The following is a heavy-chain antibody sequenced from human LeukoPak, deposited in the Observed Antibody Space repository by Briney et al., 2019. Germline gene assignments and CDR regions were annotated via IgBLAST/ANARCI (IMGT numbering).Heavy chain of an antibody. Sequence: GESLKISGKGSGYSFTSYWIGGVRQMPGKGLEWMGIIYPGDSDTRYSPSFQGQVTISADKSITTAYLQWSSLQASDTAMYYCARQADYNVLTGYHKGHLDYWGQGTLVTVSS. V-gene: IGHV5-51*01. D-gene: IGHD3-9*01. CDR3: ARQADYNVLTGYHKGHLDY. J-gene: IGHJ4*02. CDR2: IYPGDSDT. CDR1: GYSFTSYW.